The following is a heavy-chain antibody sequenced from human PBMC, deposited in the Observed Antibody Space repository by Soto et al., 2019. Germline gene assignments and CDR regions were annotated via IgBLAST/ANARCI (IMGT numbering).Heavy chain of an antibody. CDR2: ISGSSRTT. CDR1: GFAFSSYS. CDR3: ARSYNDYGCFDD. V-gene: IGHV3-48*01. D-gene: IGHD4-17*01. J-gene: IGHJ4*02. Sequence: EVQLVESGGGLVQPGGSLKLSCAASGFAFSSYSMNWVRQAPGKGLEWVSYISGSSRTTSYADSVKGRFTISRDTAKKSLFLQMNSLTGEDTAVYYCARSYNDYGCFDDWGQGALVTVSP.